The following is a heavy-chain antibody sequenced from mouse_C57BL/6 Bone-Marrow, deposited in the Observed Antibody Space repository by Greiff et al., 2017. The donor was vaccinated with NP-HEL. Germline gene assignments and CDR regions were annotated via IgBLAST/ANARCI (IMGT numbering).Heavy chain of an antibody. D-gene: IGHD1-1*01. CDR3: AGYGSSYRYFDV. J-gene: IGHJ1*03. CDR1: GYTFTSYW. CDR2: IYPGSGST. V-gene: IGHV1-55*01. Sequence: VQLQQPGAELVKPGASVKMSCKASGYTFTSYWITWVKQRPGQGLEWIGDIYPGSGSTNYNEKFKSKATLTVDTSSSTAYTQLSSLTSEDSAVYYCAGYGSSYRYFDVWGTGTTVTVSS.